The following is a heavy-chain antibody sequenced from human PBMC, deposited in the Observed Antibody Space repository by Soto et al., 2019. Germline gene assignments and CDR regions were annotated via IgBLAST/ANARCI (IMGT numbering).Heavy chain of an antibody. CDR1: GYSFCGYW. CDR3: VVQQKLPWVNY. CDR2: ICADGSDT. J-gene: IGHJ4*02. V-gene: IGHV5-51*06. D-gene: IGHD6-6*01. Sequence: GESLKICCKDSGYSFCGYWIGWVRQMPGKELGWMGSICADGSDTRYTLPFPYGHVTISTNKSITTAVRVWLRPGASVTTTNYCVVQQKLPWVNYWGQGTQVTVSS.